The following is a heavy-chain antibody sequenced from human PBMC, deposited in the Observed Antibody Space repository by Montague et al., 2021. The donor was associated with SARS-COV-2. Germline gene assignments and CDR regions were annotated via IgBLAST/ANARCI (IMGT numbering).Heavy chain of an antibody. CDR2: ISSSSSYI. CDR3: ASEDIVVVMGAFDI. CDR1: GFTFSSYS. J-gene: IGHJ3*02. V-gene: IGHV3-21*01. D-gene: IGHD2-2*01. Sequence: SLRLSCSASGFTFSSYSMNWVRQAPGKGLEWVSSISSSSSYIYYADSVKGRFTISRDNAKNSLYLQMNSLRAEDTAVYYCASEDIVVVMGAFDIWGQGTMVTASS.